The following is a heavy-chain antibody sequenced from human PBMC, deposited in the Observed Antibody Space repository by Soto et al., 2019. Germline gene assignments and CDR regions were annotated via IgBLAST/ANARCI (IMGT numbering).Heavy chain of an antibody. V-gene: IGHV1-3*01. D-gene: IGHD5-12*01. CDR2: INGGNGNT. CDR1: GYTFSSYA. CDR3: AMNLDGYRPIGDY. Sequence: ASVKVSFKAAGYTFSSYAMHWVRQAPGQRLEWMGWINGGNGNTNYAQKLQGRVTMTTDTSTSTAYMELRSLRSDDTAVYYCAMNLDGYRPIGDYWGQGTLVNVSS. J-gene: IGHJ4*02.